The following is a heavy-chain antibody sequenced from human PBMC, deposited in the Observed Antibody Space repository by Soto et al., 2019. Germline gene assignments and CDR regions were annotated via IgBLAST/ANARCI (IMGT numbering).Heavy chain of an antibody. CDR2: MNPNSGNT. CDR3: ARERPRGFVP. CDR1: GYTFTSYD. Sequence: QVHLVQSGAEVRKPGASVKVSCKASGYTFTSYDINWVRQATGQGLEWMGWMNPNSGNTAYAQKFQGRVAMTRNTSISTADMEMSSLRSVDTAVYYLARERPRGFVPRGQGNLVTVNS. V-gene: IGHV1-8*01. J-gene: IGHJ5*02.